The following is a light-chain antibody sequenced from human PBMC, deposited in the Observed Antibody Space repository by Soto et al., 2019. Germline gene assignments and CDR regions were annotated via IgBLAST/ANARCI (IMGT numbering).Light chain of an antibody. J-gene: IGKJ4*01. Sequence: DIVLTQSPGTLSLSPGERATLSCRASQSVSSSYLAWYQQKPGQAPRLLIYDASNRATGIPARFSGSGSGTDFTLTISSLEPEDFAVYYCQQRSNWLTFGGGTKVEI. V-gene: IGKV3D-20*02. CDR2: DAS. CDR3: QQRSNWLT. CDR1: QSVSSSY.